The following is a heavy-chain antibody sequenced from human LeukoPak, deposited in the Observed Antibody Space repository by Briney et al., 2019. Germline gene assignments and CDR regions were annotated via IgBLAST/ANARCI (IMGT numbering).Heavy chain of an antibody. CDR2: VSDRDGDT. V-gene: IGHV3-23*01. Sequence: PGGSLRLSCAASGFTFTTYAMSWVRQAPGKGLEWVSTVSDRDGDTYYADSVKGRFTISRDSSKSTLFLQMNSLRAEDTAVYYCASIESMTTPDYWGQGTLVTVSS. CDR3: ASIESMTTPDY. CDR1: GFTFTTYA. D-gene: IGHD4-17*01. J-gene: IGHJ4*02.